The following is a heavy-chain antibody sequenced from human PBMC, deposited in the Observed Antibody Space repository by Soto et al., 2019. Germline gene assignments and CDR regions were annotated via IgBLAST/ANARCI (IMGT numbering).Heavy chain of an antibody. Sequence: QVQLVQSGAEVKQPGASTSVSCKASGDKFITYVVHWLRQAPGQGPEWMGWINCGSGNTVYSQKFQGRVTFTRDTSATTAYMDLNSLTSGDTAVYYCARGYTSGWTFDFWGRGTLVTVSS. CDR3: ARGYTSGWTFDF. CDR1: GDKFITYV. D-gene: IGHD6-19*01. CDR2: INCGSGNT. J-gene: IGHJ4*02. V-gene: IGHV1-3*01.